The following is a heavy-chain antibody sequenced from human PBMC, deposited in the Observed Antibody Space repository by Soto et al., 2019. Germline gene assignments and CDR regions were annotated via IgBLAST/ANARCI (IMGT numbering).Heavy chain of an antibody. J-gene: IGHJ5*01. CDR2: ISGSGGGT. CDR1: GFTFIIYA. V-gene: IGHV3-23*01. Sequence: GSVRLSCAASGFTFIIYAMSWVRQAPGKGLEWVSSISGSGGGTYYADSVKGRFIISRDNSKNTLDLQMNSLGVEDTAVYYCAKGWCDSWGQGTLVTVSS. CDR3: AKGWCDS.